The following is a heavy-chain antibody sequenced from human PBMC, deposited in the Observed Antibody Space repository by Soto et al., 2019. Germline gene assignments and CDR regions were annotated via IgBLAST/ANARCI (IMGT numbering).Heavy chain of an antibody. Sequence: ASVKVSCKASGYSFTRYGVSWVRQAPGQGLEWMGWISAYNGNTKYAQKFQGRVTLTTDTSTSTGYMELRSLTSDDTAVYYCARERYCSSASCALYSHDYFGMDVWGQGTTVTVSS. CDR3: ARERYCSSASCALYSHDYFGMDV. V-gene: IGHV1-18*01. CDR2: ISAYNGNT. D-gene: IGHD2-2*01. CDR1: GYSFTRYG. J-gene: IGHJ6*02.